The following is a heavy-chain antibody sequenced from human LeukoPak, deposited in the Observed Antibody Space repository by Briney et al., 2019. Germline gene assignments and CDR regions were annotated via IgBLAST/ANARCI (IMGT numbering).Heavy chain of an antibody. CDR3: TRDPPSSGWSFDY. CDR1: GFTFSTHA. J-gene: IGHJ4*02. V-gene: IGHV3-33*01. CDR2: IWFDGKNT. D-gene: IGHD6-19*01. Sequence: LRLSCAASGFTFSTHAMHWVRQAPAKGLEWVAMIWFDGKNTHYVDSVKGRFTISRDNSKNTVDLRMNSLRAEDTAVYYCTRDPPSSGWSFDYWGQGTLVTVSS.